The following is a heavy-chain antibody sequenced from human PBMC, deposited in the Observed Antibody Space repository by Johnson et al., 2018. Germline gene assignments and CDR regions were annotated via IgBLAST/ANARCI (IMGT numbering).Heavy chain of an antibody. CDR3: ARDQMVYARTSGMDV. V-gene: IGHV3-48*02. J-gene: IGHJ6*02. CDR1: GFTFSSDN. CDR2: ISSSSAAI. Sequence: VQLVQSGGGLVQXGGSLRLSCVVSGFTFSSDNMNWVRQAPGKGLQWVSYISSSSAAIYYLDSVKGRFTVSRDNAKNSLYLQMNSRRDEDTGVYYCARDQMVYARTSGMDVWGQGTTVTVSS. D-gene: IGHD2-8*01.